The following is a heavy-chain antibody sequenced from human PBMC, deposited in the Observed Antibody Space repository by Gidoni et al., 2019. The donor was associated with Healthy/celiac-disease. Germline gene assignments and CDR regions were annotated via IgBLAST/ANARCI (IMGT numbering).Heavy chain of an antibody. CDR1: GFPFSRYD. CDR2: ISSSSSTI. Sequence: EVLLPASGAGLVQPGRSLRLPCAAFGFPFSRYDMNWVRQAPGKGLVCVSYISSSSSTIYDADSVKRRFNNSRDNAKSSLYLQMNSLRAEDTAVYYCARDRGRSSNVWRYYYGMDVWGQGTTVTVSS. CDR3: ARDRGRSSNVWRYYYGMDV. D-gene: IGHD1-1*01. V-gene: IGHV3-48*03. J-gene: IGHJ6*02.